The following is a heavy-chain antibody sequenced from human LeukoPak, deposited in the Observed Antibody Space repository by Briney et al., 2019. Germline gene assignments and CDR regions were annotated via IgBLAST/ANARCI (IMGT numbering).Heavy chain of an antibody. D-gene: IGHD6-13*01. V-gene: IGHV3-48*04. J-gene: IGHJ4*02. CDR3: VSGSSWSTSVFVRN. Sequence: GGSLRLSCAASGFPFSTYSMNWVRQAPGKGLEWISYISSSGDTIHYVDSVRGRFTISRDNAKNSLCLHLNSLRVEDTGVYYCVSGSSWSTSVFVRNWGQGTLVTVSS. CDR2: ISSSGDTI. CDR1: GFPFSTYS.